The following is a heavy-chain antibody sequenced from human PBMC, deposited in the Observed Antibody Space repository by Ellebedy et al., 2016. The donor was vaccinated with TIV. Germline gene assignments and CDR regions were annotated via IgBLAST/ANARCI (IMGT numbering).Heavy chain of an antibody. CDR2: IIPSTTMT. D-gene: IGHD1-14*01. J-gene: IGHJ4*02. CDR3: ARESPRIKYFDF. Sequence: ASVKVSXXASGFTLTGYYFHWVRQAPGQGLEWMGIIIPSTTMTSYAQKFQGRVTMTTDTSTGTVYMEVSSLRSEDTAIYYCARESPRIKYFDFWGQGTLVTVSS. CDR1: GFTLTGYY. V-gene: IGHV1-46*01.